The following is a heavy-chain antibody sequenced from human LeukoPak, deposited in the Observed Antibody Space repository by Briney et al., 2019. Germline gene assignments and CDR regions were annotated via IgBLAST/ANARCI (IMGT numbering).Heavy chain of an antibody. J-gene: IGHJ4*02. CDR1: GYAY. CDR3: ARGSNYYDSSGYSDYFDY. CDR2: MNPNSGNT. D-gene: IGHD3-22*01. V-gene: IGHV1-8*01. Sequence: ASVKVSCKASGYAYIHWVRQAPGQGLEWMGWMNPNSGNTGYAQKFQGRVTMTRNTSISTAYMELSSLRSEDTAVYYCARGSNYYDSSGYSDYFDYWGQGTLVTVSS.